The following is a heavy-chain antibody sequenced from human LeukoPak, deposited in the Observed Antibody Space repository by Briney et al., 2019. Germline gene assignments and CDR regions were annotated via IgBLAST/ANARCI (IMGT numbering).Heavy chain of an antibody. CDR3: AAERNSGSYSMTYFDY. Sequence: PSETLSLTCTVSGGSISSGGYYWSWIRQPPGKGLEWIGYIYHSGSTYYNPSLKSRVTISVDRSKNQFSLKLSSVTAADTAVYYCAAERNSGSYSMTYFDYWGQGTLVTVSS. V-gene: IGHV4-30-2*01. CDR2: IYHSGST. D-gene: IGHD1-26*01. J-gene: IGHJ4*02. CDR1: GGSISSGGYY.